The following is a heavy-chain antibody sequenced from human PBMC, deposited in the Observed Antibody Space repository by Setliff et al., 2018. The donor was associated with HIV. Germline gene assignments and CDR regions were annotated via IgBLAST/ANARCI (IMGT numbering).Heavy chain of an antibody. Sequence: ASVKVSCKASGYTFTSYAMHWVRQAPGQGLEWMGWIHAGNGYTKYSQKFQGRVTFTRDTSASAAYMDLSSLRSEDTAVYYCARIWGIPPLYYFDYWGQGTLVTVSS. V-gene: IGHV1-3*01. CDR3: ARIWGIPPLYYFDY. D-gene: IGHD3-16*01. CDR2: IHAGNGYT. J-gene: IGHJ4*02. CDR1: GYTFTSYA.